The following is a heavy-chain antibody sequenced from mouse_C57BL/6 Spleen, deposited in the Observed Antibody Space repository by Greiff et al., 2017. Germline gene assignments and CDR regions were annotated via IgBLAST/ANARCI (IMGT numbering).Heavy chain of an antibody. D-gene: IGHD3-1*01. V-gene: IGHV1-20*01. J-gene: IGHJ2*01. CDR1: GYSFTGYF. CDR3: ARSGTDFDY. CDR2: INPYNGDT. Sequence: VQLKESGPELVKPGDSVKISCKASGYSFTGYFMNWVMQSHGKSLEWIGRINPYNGDTFYNQKFKGKATLTVDKSSSTAHMELRSLTSEDSAVYYCARSGTDFDYWGQGTTLTVSS.